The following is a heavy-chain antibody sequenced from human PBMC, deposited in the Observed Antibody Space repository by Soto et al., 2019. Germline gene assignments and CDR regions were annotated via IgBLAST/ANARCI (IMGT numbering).Heavy chain of an antibody. V-gene: IGHV3-15*07. Sequence: EVQLVESGGGLVKPGGSLRLSCAASGFTFSNAWMNWVRQAPGKGLEWVGRIKSKTDGGTTDYAAPVKGRFTISRDDSKNTLYLKMNSLKTEDTAVYYCTTTYDFWSGYLDYFDYWGQGTLVTVSS. CDR1: GFTFSNAW. D-gene: IGHD3-3*01. CDR2: IKSKTDGGTT. CDR3: TTTYDFWSGYLDYFDY. J-gene: IGHJ4*02.